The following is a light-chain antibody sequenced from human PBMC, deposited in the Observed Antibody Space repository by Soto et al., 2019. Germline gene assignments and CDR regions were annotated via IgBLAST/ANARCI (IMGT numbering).Light chain of an antibody. J-gene: IGKJ4*01. V-gene: IGKV3-20*01. CDR1: QSMSTNY. CDR3: HQYDSSPLT. Sequence: EIVLAQSPDTLSLSPGERATLSCRTSQSMSTNYLAWYQQKSGQPPRLLIYGASIRATGIPDRFSGSGSGTDFTLTISRLEPEDCAVYYCHQYDSSPLTFGGGAKVEIK. CDR2: GAS.